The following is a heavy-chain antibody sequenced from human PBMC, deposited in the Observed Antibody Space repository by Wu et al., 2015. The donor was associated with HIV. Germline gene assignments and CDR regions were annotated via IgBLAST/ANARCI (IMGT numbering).Heavy chain of an antibody. CDR3: ARGHYYDASSSPMY. CDR1: GYNFDSYG. Sequence: QAQLVQSGPEVKKPGASAKVACTASGYNFDSYGVNWVRQAPGQGLEWMGWISGNNGKTKYSQKFQGRVTMTTDTSTSTAYLELRSLRFDDTAMYYCARGHYYDASSSPMYWGQGTLVTVSS. CDR2: ISGNNGKT. V-gene: IGHV1-18*01. J-gene: IGHJ4*02. D-gene: IGHD3-22*01.